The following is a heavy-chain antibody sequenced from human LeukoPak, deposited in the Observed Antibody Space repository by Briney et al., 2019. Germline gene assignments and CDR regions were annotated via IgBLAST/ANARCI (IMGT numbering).Heavy chain of an antibody. CDR2: IIPIFGTA. CDR1: GGTFSSYA. CDR3: ARRIIRFLEWSHFDY. D-gene: IGHD3-3*01. J-gene: IGHJ4*02. V-gene: IGHV1-69*13. Sequence: ASVKVSCKASGGTFSSYAISWVRQAPGQGLEWMGGIIPIFGTANYAQKFQGRVTITADESTSTAYMELSSLRSEDTAEYYCARRIIRFLEWSHFDYWGQGTLVTVSS.